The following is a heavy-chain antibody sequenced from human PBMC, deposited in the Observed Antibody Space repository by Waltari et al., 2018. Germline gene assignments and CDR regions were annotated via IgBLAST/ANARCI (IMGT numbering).Heavy chain of an antibody. V-gene: IGHV3-30-3*01. CDR1: GFTFSSYA. D-gene: IGHD3-22*01. CDR2: ISYDGSNK. Sequence: QVQLVESGGGVVQPGRSLRLSCAASGFTFSSYAMHWVRQAPGKGLEWVAVISYDGSNKYYADSVKGRFTISRDNSKNTLYLQMNSLRAEDTAVYYCARDDYYDSSGYYKAFDIWGQGTMVTVSS. CDR3: ARDDYYDSSGYYKAFDI. J-gene: IGHJ3*02.